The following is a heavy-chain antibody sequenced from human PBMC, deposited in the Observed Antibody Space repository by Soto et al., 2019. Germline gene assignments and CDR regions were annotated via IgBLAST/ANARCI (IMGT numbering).Heavy chain of an antibody. V-gene: IGHV4-39*07. J-gene: IGHJ4*02. Sequence: SETLSLTCTVSGGSISTSAYYWGWIRQPPGKGLEWIGTIYYSGSTNYNPSLKSRVTISVVTSKNQFSLKLTSVTAADTAVYYCARDKITGLFDYWGQGTLVTVSS. D-gene: IGHD2-8*02. CDR3: ARDKITGLFDY. CDR1: GGSISTSAYY. CDR2: IYYSGST.